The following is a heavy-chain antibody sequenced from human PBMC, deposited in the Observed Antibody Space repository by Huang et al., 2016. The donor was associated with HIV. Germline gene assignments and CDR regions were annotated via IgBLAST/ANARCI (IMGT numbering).Heavy chain of an antibody. CDR1: GFTFSSFA. Sequence: EVQLLESGGGLVQPGGSLRLSCAASGFTFSSFAMTWVRQVPGKGWGWCVVSVGRGIDTYYADSVKCRFTTSRDGSKSTLLLHMSSLRVEDTAVYYCARVGNFSVRLAWEKDAFDIWGQGTTVTVSS. D-gene: IGHD3-3*01. J-gene: IGHJ3*02. CDR2: SVGRGIDT. V-gene: IGHV3-23*01. CDR3: ARVGNFSVRLAWEKDAFDI.